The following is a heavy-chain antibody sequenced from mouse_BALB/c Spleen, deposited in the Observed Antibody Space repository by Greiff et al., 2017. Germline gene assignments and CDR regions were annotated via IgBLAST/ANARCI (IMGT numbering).Heavy chain of an antibody. V-gene: IGHV6-6*02. CDR3: TTNLLWYPFAY. J-gene: IGHJ3*01. D-gene: IGHD2-1*01. Sequence: DVKLVESGGGLVQPGGSMKLSCVASGFTFSNYWMNWVRQSPEKGLEWVAEIRLKSNNYATHYAESVKGRFTISRDDSKSSVYLQMNNLRAEDTGIYYCTTNLLWYPFAYWGQGTLVTVSA. CDR2: IRLKSNNYAT. CDR1: GFTFSNYW.